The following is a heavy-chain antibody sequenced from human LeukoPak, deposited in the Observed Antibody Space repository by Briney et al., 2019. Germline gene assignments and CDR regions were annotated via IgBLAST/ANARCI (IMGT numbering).Heavy chain of an antibody. CDR1: EYTFTDYY. Sequence: ASVKVSCKASEYTFTDYYLHWVRQAPGQGPEWMGWINPVSGGTHYVGKFQDRVTLTRDTSINTAYMELSGLRSDDTAVYYCVRAYFLYCGSPSCLFAFGGQGPLVTVSS. CDR3: VRAYFLYCGSPSCLFAF. D-gene: IGHD2-2*01. J-gene: IGHJ4*02. CDR2: INPVSGGT. V-gene: IGHV1-2*02.